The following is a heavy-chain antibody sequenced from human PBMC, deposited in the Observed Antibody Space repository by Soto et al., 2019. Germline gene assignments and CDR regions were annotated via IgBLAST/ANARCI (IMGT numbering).Heavy chain of an antibody. CDR3: AKEPNGDYIGAFDD. V-gene: IGHV3-23*01. J-gene: IGHJ4*02. D-gene: IGHD4-17*01. CDR1: GFAFSNYA. CDR2: ISRSSSVI. Sequence: EVQLLESGGDLVQPGGSLRLSCAASGFAFSNYAVTWVRQAQGKGLEWVSSISRSSSVIYYADSVRGRFIISRDTSKNMLYLQMNSLSAEDPARYYCAKEPNGDYIGAFDDWGQGTLVTVSS.